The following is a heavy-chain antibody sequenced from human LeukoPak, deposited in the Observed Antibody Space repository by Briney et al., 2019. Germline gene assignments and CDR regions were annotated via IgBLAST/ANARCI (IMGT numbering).Heavy chain of an antibody. J-gene: IGHJ4*02. D-gene: IGHD6-13*01. CDR2: ISGSGGST. CDR1: GFTFSSYA. Sequence: TGGSLRLSCAASGFTFSSYAMTWVRQAPGKGLEWVSAISGSGGSTYYADSVKGRFTFSRDNSKNTLYLQMNSLRAEDTAVYYCAKGFRIAATGGFDYWGQGTLVTVSS. CDR3: AKGFRIAATGGFDY. V-gene: IGHV3-23*01.